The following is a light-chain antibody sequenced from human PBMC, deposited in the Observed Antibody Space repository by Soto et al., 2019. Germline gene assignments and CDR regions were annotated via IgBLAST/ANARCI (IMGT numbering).Light chain of an antibody. CDR3: QQLNSYPRGFT. CDR1: QGISSY. V-gene: IGKV1-9*01. Sequence: DIQLTQSPSFLSASVGDRVTITCRASQGISSYLAWYQQKPGKAPKLLIYAASTLQSGVPSRFSGSGSGTEFTLTISSLQPEDFATYYCQQLNSYPRGFTFGPGTKVDIE. CDR2: AAS. J-gene: IGKJ3*01.